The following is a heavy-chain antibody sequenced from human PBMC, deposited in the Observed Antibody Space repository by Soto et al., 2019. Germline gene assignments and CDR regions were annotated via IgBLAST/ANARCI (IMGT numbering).Heavy chain of an antibody. CDR3: TRANCYSEY. V-gene: IGHV4-59*11. CDR1: GGSISNHY. Sequence: QEQLQESGPGLVKPSETLSLTSSVSGGSISNHYWSWIRQPPGKGLEWIGYIYYNGNTNYNPSLECRVTRSVDTASNQISLKLTTVTAADTAVYYCTRANCYSEYCGQGTLVTVPS. D-gene: IGHD7-27*01. CDR2: IYYNGNT. J-gene: IGHJ4*02.